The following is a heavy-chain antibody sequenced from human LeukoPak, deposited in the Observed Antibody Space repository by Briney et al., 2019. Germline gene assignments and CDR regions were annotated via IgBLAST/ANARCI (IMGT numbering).Heavy chain of an antibody. CDR3: ATNGGGDSGYGNFDY. D-gene: IGHD5-12*01. CDR2: ISWNSETI. CDR1: GFTFDDYA. V-gene: IGHV3-9*01. Sequence: GGSLRLSCAVSGFTFDDYAMHWVRQVPGKGLEWVSGISWNSETIGYADSVKGRFTISRDNAKNSLYLQMNSLRAEDTALYYCATNGGGDSGYGNFDYWGQGTLVTVSS. J-gene: IGHJ4*02.